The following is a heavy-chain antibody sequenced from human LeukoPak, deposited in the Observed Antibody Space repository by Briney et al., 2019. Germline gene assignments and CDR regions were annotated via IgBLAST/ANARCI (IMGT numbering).Heavy chain of an antibody. CDR3: ASSDYYGSGFYFDY. CDR2: ISPSGGST. J-gene: IGHJ4*02. CDR1: GYTFTGYY. V-gene: IGHV1-46*01. Sequence: ASVKVSCKASGYTFTGYYMHWVRQAPGQGPEWMGVISPSGGSTTYAQKFQGRVTMTRDMSTSTVYMELSSLRSEDTAVYYCASSDYYGSGFYFDYWGQGTLVTVSS. D-gene: IGHD3-10*01.